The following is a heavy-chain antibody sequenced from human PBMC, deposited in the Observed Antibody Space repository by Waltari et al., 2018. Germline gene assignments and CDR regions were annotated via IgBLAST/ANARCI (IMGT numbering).Heavy chain of an antibody. Sequence: EVQLGESGGGLMQPVGSLRLSCEDTGFAFSCPWMHWVRHSPGEGLVLFARIKSDGSGAGYADSVKGRFIISRDNAKYTLYLQMNSLKVEDTAMYYCARDDSLWPHYFDHWGQGTLVTVSS. CDR2: IKSDGSGA. CDR3: ARDDSLWPHYFDH. J-gene: IGHJ4*02. CDR1: GFAFSCPW. V-gene: IGHV3-74*01. D-gene: IGHD2-21*01.